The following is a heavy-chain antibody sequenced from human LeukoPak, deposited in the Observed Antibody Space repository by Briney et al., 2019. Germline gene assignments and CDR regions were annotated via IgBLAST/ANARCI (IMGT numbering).Heavy chain of an antibody. Sequence: ASVKVSCKASGYTFTGYYMHWVRPAPGQGLEWMGWIDPNSGGTNYAQKFQGRVTMTRDTSISTAYMELTRLRSDDTAVYYCARKAVGADGLNYWGQGTLVTVSS. J-gene: IGHJ4*02. D-gene: IGHD1-26*01. CDR3: ARKAVGADGLNY. CDR2: IDPNSGGT. V-gene: IGHV1-2*02. CDR1: GYTFTGYY.